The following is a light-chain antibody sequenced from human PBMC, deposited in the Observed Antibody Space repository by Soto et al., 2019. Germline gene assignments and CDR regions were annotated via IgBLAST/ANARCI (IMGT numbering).Light chain of an antibody. V-gene: IGLV2-14*01. CDR1: SSDVGGYNY. Sequence: QSALTQPASVSGSPGQSITISCTGTSSDVGGYNYVSWYQQHPGKAPKLMIYDVSNRPSGVSNRFSGSKSGNTASLTISGLQAEDEADYYCRSYTSTSTLVFGGGTNSPS. J-gene: IGLJ3*02. CDR2: DVS. CDR3: RSYTSTSTLV.